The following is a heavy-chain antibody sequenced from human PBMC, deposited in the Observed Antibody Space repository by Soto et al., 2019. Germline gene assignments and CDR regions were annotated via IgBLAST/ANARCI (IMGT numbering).Heavy chain of an antibody. CDR1: GFSFGSYA. Sequence: LRLSCAASGFSFGSYALGWVRQAPGKGLEWVSTISGSDGKTFYADSVKGRFSISRDTSQSTLYLQMNSLRADDTAMYYCARWSYLDYWGQGTRVTVSS. D-gene: IGHD3-3*01. CDR3: ARWSYLDY. J-gene: IGHJ4*02. V-gene: IGHV3-23*01. CDR2: ISGSDGKT.